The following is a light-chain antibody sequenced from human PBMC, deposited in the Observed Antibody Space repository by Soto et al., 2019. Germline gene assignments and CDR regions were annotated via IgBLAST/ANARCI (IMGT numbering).Light chain of an antibody. Sequence: QSVLTQPRSVSGSPGQSVTISCTGTSSDVGGYNYVSWYQQHPGKAPKLMIYDVSKRPSEVPDRFSGSKSGNTASLTISGLPAADEADYYCCSYAGSPLYVFGTGTKLTVL. CDR2: DVS. J-gene: IGLJ1*01. V-gene: IGLV2-11*01. CDR1: SSDVGGYNY. CDR3: CSYAGSPLYV.